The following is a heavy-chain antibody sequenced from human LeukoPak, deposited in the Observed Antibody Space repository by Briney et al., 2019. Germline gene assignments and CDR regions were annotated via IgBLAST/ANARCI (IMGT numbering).Heavy chain of an antibody. V-gene: IGHV1-69*04. J-gene: IGHJ4*02. CDR2: IIPILGIA. CDR1: GYTFTSYY. CDR3: AREGDMTPFDY. Sequence: SVKVSCKASGYTFTSYYMHWVRQAPGQGLEWMGRIIPILGIANYAQKFQGRVTITADKSTSTAYMELSSLRSEDTAVYYCAREGDMTPFDYWGQGTLVTVSS.